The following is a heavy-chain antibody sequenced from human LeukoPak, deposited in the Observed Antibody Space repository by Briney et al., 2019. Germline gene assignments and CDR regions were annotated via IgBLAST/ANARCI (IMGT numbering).Heavy chain of an antibody. D-gene: IGHD3-10*01. CDR3: ARGPGYYGSGTYAFDI. J-gene: IGHJ3*02. V-gene: IGHV3-66*02. CDR1: GFTFDDYG. CDR2: IYSSGST. Sequence: GGSLRLSCAASGFTFDDYGMSWVRQAPGKGLEWVSVIYSSGSTYYADSVKGRFTISRDTSKNTLYLQMNSLRAEDTAVYYCARGPGYYGSGTYAFDIWGQGTMVTVSS.